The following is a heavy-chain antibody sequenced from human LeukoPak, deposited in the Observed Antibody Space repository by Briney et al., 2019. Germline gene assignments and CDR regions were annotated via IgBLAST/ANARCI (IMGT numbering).Heavy chain of an antibody. J-gene: IGHJ3*02. CDR2: ISGSGGST. V-gene: IGHV3-23*01. D-gene: IGHD3-10*01. CDR3: ARASLYYYGSGSYGMDI. Sequence: GGTLRLSCAASGFTFSRNGMTWVRQAPGKGLEWVSAISGSGGSTYYADSVKGRFTISRDNSKNTLYLQMNSLRAEDTAVYYCARASLYYYGSGSYGMDIWGQGTMVTVSS. CDR1: GFTFSRNG.